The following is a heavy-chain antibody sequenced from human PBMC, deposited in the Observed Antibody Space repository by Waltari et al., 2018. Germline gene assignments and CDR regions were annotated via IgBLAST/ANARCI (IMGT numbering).Heavy chain of an antibody. CDR2: INRSDGKT. CDR1: GLILHNYA. CDR3: AREGGIT. D-gene: IGHD3-16*01. V-gene: IGHV3-23*04. J-gene: IGHJ5*02. Sequence: EERLVESGGQLVQSGGSVTLSCSGSGLILHNYAMSWVRQAPGKGLEGVSEINRSDGKTFYADSVKGRFTVSRDTSKNTIYLQMKTLTAEDTATYYCAREGGITWGQGTLVTVS.